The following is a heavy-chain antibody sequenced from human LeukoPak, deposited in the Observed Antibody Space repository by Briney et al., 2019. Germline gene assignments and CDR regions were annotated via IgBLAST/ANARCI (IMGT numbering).Heavy chain of an antibody. D-gene: IGHD6-13*01. CDR3: ARGDVVRERTGIAAAGTYVGNY. V-gene: IGHV1-18*01. Sequence: ASVKVSCKASGYTFTTYGINWVRQAPGQGLEWMGWISGHNGDTNYAQKFQGRVTMTTDTSTSTAYMELRSLRSDDTAVYYCARGDVVRERTGIAAAGTYVGNYWGQGTLVTVSS. J-gene: IGHJ4*02. CDR1: GYTFTTYG. CDR2: ISGHNGDT.